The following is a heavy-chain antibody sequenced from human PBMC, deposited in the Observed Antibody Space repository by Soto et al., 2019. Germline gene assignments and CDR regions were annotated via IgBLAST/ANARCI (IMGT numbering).Heavy chain of an antibody. V-gene: IGHV3-23*01. J-gene: IGHJ6*03. D-gene: IGHD6-13*01. CDR1: GFTFSSDA. CDR2: ISGSGGST. CDR3: GGDGYSSSWYYYYMDV. Sequence: GGCLRLSCAACGFTFSSDAVSWVRQTPGKGLEWVSAISGSGGSTYYADSVKGRFTISRDNSKNTLYLQMNSLRAEDTAVYYCGGDGYSSSWYYYYMDVWGKGTTVTVSS.